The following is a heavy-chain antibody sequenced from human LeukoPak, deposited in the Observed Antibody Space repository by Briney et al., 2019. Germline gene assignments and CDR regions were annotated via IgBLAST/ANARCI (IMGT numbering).Heavy chain of an antibody. J-gene: IGHJ4*02. CDR2: ISGSGGST. Sequence: PGGSLRLSCAASGFTFSSYAMSWVRQAPGKGLEWVSAISGSGGSTYHADSVKGRFTISRDNSKNTLYLQMNSLRAEDTAVYYCAKDRRYSSMINYFDYWGQGTLVTVSS. D-gene: IGHD6-13*01. CDR1: GFTFSSYA. CDR3: AKDRRYSSMINYFDY. V-gene: IGHV3-23*01.